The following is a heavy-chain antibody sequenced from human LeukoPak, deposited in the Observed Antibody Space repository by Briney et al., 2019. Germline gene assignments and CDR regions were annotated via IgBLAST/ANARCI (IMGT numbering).Heavy chain of an antibody. CDR2: IIPNTGGT. CDR3: ARALIVPYYYDSSGYYYALDY. Sequence: ASVKVSCKASGYTFTGYYMHCVRQAPGQWLEWMGRIIPNTGGTNYAQKFQGRVTMTRDTSISTAYMELSRLRSDDTAVYYCARALIVPYYYDSSGYYYALDYWGQGTLVTVSS. V-gene: IGHV1-2*06. J-gene: IGHJ4*02. CDR1: GYTFTGYY. D-gene: IGHD3-22*01.